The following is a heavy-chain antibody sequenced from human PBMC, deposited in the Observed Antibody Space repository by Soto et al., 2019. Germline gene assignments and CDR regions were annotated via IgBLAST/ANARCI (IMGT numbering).Heavy chain of an antibody. D-gene: IGHD3-10*01. Sequence: EVQLVASGGGLVQPGGSLRLSCAASGFTLSTYDMHWVRHATGKGLEWVAALSYAGYPYYTGSVKGRFTVSRESAKNSLYIQMYRLTAGDTAVYYCAKVPPSASGYYYIDVWGKGTTVTVSS. CDR1: GFTLSTYD. V-gene: IGHV3-13*05. CDR2: LSYAGYP. J-gene: IGHJ6*03. CDR3: AKVPPSASGYYYIDV.